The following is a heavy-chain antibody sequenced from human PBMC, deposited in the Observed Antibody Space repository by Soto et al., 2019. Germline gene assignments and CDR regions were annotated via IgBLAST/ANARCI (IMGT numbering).Heavy chain of an antibody. CDR1: GDSISSGGYS. Sequence: PSETLSLTCAVSGDSISSGGYSWSWIRQPPGKGLEWIGYIYHSGSTYYNPSLKSRVTISVDRSKNQFSLKLSSVTAADTAVYYCARGGYSYGFPYYYGMDVWGQGTTVTVSS. J-gene: IGHJ6*02. CDR3: ARGGYSYGFPYYYGMDV. V-gene: IGHV4-30-2*01. D-gene: IGHD5-18*01. CDR2: IYHSGST.